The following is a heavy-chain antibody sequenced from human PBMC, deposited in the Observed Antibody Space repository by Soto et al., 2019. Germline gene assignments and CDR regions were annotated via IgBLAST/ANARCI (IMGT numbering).Heavy chain of an antibody. CDR3: ARHSTSAPKDY. V-gene: IGHV5-51*01. Sequence: GESLKISCKGSGYSFTTYRIAWVRQMPGKGLEWVGIIYPGDSDTRYSPSFEGHVTISVDKSISTAFLQWNSLKASDNAIYYCARHSTSAPKDYWGQGTLVTSPQ. CDR1: GYSFTTYR. J-gene: IGHJ4*01. CDR2: IYPGDSDT. D-gene: IGHD3-10*01.